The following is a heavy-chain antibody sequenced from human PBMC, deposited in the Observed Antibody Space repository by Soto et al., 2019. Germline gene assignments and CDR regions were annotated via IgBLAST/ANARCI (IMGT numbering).Heavy chain of an antibody. J-gene: IGHJ6*02. V-gene: IGHV1-2*02. Sequence: QVRLVQSGAEVKEPGDSVRVSCEASGYTFTAYHIHWVRQAPGQGLEWMGWINPKFGDTGYAQDFQGRVSMTSDMSIGTVYMELGRLTSDDTAIYYCARNMDYYYGRGSGNGHGVWGQGTTVTVFS. D-gene: IGHD3-10*01. CDR1: GYTFTAYH. CDR3: ARNMDYYYGRGSGNGHGV. CDR2: INPKFGDT.